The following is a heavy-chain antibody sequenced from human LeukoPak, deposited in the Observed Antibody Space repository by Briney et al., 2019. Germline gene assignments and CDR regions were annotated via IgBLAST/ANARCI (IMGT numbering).Heavy chain of an antibody. V-gene: IGHV4-34*01. CDR2: INHSVST. CDR3: ARGRPLYYDILTGYPNPLYYYYGMDV. Sequence: SETLSLTCAVYGGSLSGYYWSWIRQPPGKGLGWIGEINHSVSTKYDPSLKSRVTISVDTSKNQFSLKLSSVTAADTAVYYCARGRPLYYDILTGYPNPLYYYYGMDVWGQGTTVTVSS. J-gene: IGHJ6*02. CDR1: GGSLSGYY. D-gene: IGHD3-9*01.